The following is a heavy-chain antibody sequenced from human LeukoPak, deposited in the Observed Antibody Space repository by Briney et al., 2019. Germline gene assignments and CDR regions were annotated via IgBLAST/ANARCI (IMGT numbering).Heavy chain of an antibody. CDR3: ARDAPGIMIFGVVTPN. Sequence: GGSLRLSCAASGFTFSSFWMSWVRQAPGKGLEWVAKIIQDGSEKYYVDSVKGRFTISRDNAKNSLYLQMNSLRAEDTAVYYCARDAPGIMIFGVVTPNGGQGTLVTVSS. D-gene: IGHD3-3*01. J-gene: IGHJ4*02. CDR1: GFTFSSFW. CDR2: IIQDGSEK. V-gene: IGHV3-7*05.